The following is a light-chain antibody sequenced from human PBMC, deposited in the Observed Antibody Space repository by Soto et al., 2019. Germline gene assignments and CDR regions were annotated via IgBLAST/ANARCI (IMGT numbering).Light chain of an antibody. CDR1: QSVSSSY. V-gene: IGKV3-20*01. CDR3: QQYGSSPRT. J-gene: IGKJ1*01. CDR2: GAS. Sequence: EIVLTQSPGTLSLSPGERATLSCRASQSVSSSYLAWYQQKPGQAPRLLISGASSRATGIPDRFSGSGSGTDFTLTISRLEPEDSAVYYCQQYGSSPRTFGQGTKVEIK.